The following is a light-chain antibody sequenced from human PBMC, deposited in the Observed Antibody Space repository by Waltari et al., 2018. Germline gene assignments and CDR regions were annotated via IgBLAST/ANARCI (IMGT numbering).Light chain of an antibody. CDR3: MQAVQVPLT. CDR2: YVS. CDR1: QSLLHGNGHTY. J-gene: IGKJ4*01. V-gene: IGKV2-28*01. Sequence: IVVTQSPLSPSVTPGEPASISCRSSQSLLHGNGHTYLDWYLQKPGQSPQLLISYVSNRASGVPDRFSGSGSGTDFTLKISRVEAEDVGIYYCMQAVQVPLTFGGGTKVEIK.